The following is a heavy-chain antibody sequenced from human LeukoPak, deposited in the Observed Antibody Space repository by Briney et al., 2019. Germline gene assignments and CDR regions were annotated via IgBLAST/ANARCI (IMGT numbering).Heavy chain of an antibody. CDR1: GGSFSGYY. D-gene: IGHD3-10*01. V-gene: IGHV4-34*01. CDR3: ARGRRTYYYGSGIQSYFDY. J-gene: IGHJ4*02. Sequence: GAGLLKPSETLSLTCAVYGGSFSGYYWSWIRQPPGKGLEWIGEINHSGSTNYNPSLKSRVTISVDTSKNQFSLKLSSVTAADTAVYYCARGRRTYYYGSGIQSYFDYWGQGTLVTVSS. CDR2: INHSGST.